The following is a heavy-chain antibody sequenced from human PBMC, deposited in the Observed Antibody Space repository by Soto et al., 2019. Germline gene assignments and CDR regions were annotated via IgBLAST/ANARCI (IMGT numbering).Heavy chain of an antibody. Sequence: XXSLRLSCAASGFTFSSYSMHWVHQAPGKGLEWVSYISSSSSTIYYADSVKGRFTISRDNAKNSLYLQMNSLRDEDTAVYYCATLGEQQLGAFDIWGQGTMVTVSS. CDR3: ATLGEQQLGAFDI. CDR1: GFTFSSYS. V-gene: IGHV3-48*02. J-gene: IGHJ3*02. CDR2: ISSSSSTI. D-gene: IGHD6-13*01.